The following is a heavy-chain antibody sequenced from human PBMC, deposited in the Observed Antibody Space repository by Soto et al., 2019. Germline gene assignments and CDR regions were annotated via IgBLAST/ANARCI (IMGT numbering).Heavy chain of an antibody. CDR2: THPGESET. Sequence: PGESLKISCNASGYSFTTFWIAWVRQMPGKGLEWMGITHPGESETRYSPSFQGQVTISADRSTSTAYLQWGSLKASDTAIYYCARHENYYYAYYGMDVWGQGTTVTVS. CDR3: ARHENYYYAYYGMDV. J-gene: IGHJ6*02. CDR1: GYSFTTFW. V-gene: IGHV5-51*01.